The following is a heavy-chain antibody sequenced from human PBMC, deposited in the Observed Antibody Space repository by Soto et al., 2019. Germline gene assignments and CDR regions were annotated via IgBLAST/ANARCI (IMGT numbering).Heavy chain of an antibody. D-gene: IGHD6-13*01. Sequence: PGGSLRLSCAASGFTFSSYAMSWVRQAPGKGLEWVSAISGSGGSTYYADSVKGRFTISRDNSKNTLYLQMNSLRAEDTAVYYCAKVVFIGGGIAAALDVWGQGTTVTVSS. CDR1: GFTFSSYA. CDR2: ISGSGGST. V-gene: IGHV3-23*01. J-gene: IGHJ6*02. CDR3: AKVVFIGGGIAAALDV.